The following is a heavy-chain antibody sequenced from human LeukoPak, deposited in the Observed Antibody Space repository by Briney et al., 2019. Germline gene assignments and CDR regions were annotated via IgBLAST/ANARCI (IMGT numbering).Heavy chain of an antibody. D-gene: IGHD2-15*01. J-gene: IGHJ3*02. CDR1: GFTFSTRW. CDR3: ARYCSGGSCYSAYTFDI. V-gene: IGHV3-74*01. Sequence: GGSLRLSCAASGFTFSTRWMHWVRQGPGKGLVWVSHINSDASITNYADSVKGRFTISRDNAKNTLYLQMNSLRAEDTAVYYCARYCSGGSCYSAYTFDIWGQGTMVTVSS. CDR2: INSDASIT.